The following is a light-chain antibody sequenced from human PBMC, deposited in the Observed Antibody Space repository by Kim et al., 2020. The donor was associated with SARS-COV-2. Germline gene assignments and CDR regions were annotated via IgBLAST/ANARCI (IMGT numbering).Light chain of an antibody. V-gene: IGKV3-20*01. CDR3: QQFDSSPRT. CDR1: QSISSSY. CDR2: AAS. J-gene: IGKJ1*01. Sequence: SQGDRATLSCRASQSISSSYLAWYQQKPGQAPRLLIYAASSTATGIPDRFSGSGSGTDFTLTISRLEPEDSAVYYCQQFDSSPRTFGQGTKVDIK.